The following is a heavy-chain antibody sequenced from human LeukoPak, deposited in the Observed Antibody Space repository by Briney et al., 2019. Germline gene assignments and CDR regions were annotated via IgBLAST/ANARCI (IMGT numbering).Heavy chain of an antibody. CDR2: ISSSGSTI. V-gene: IGHV3-11*01. Sequence: GGSLRLSCAASGFTFSDYYMSWIRQAPGKGLEWVSYISSSGSTIYYADSVKGRFTISRDNAKNSLYLQMNSLRAEDTAVYYCAREQVDTLGSCFDPWGQGTLVTVSS. J-gene: IGHJ5*02. CDR3: AREQVDTLGSCFDP. D-gene: IGHD5-18*01. CDR1: GFTFSDYY.